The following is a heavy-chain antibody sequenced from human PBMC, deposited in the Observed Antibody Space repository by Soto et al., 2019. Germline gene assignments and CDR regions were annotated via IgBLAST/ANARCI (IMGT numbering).Heavy chain of an antibody. V-gene: IGHV1-2*04. Sequence: GASVKVSCKASGYTFTGYYMHWVRQAPGQGLEWMGWINPNSGGTNYAQKFQGWVTMTRDTSISTAYMELSRLRSDDTAVYYCARDLGLATIQKGTFTNPYYYYGMDVWGQGTTVTVSS. D-gene: IGHD5-12*01. CDR2: INPNSGGT. CDR3: ARDLGLATIQKGTFTNPYYYYGMDV. J-gene: IGHJ6*02. CDR1: GYTFTGYY.